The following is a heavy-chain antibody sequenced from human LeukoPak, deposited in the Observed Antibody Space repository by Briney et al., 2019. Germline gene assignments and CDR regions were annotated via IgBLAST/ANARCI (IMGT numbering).Heavy chain of an antibody. CDR3: TRGSYGDYEY. Sequence: GGSLRLSCAASGFSFSTYAMNWVRQAPGKGLEWVSAISPSGATTYYADSVKGRFTISRDNSKNTLYLQMNSLRAEDTAVYYCTRGSYGDYEYWGQGTLVTVSS. CDR1: GFSFSTYA. CDR2: ISPSGATT. V-gene: IGHV3-23*01. D-gene: IGHD4-17*01. J-gene: IGHJ4*02.